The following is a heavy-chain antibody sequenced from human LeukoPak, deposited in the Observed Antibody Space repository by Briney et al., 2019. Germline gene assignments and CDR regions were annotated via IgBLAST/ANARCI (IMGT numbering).Heavy chain of an antibody. J-gene: IGHJ6*03. CDR3: ARAPYYDFWSGYYTHYYYYMDV. Sequence: ASVKVSCKASGYTSTSYDINWVRQATGQGLEWMGWMNPNSGNTGYAQKFQGRVTMTRNTSISTAYMELSSLRSEDTAVYYCARAPYYDFWSGYYTHYYYYMDVWGKGTTVTVSS. CDR1: GYTSTSYD. V-gene: IGHV1-8*01. D-gene: IGHD3-3*01. CDR2: MNPNSGNT.